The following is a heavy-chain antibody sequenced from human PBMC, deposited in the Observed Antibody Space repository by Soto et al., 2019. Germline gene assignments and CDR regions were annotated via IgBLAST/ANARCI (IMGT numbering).Heavy chain of an antibody. CDR1: GGSFSGYY. V-gene: IGHV4-34*01. CDR3: ARDRKGYCSSASCYRPFSY. Sequence: QVQLQQWGAGLLKPSETLSLTCAVYGGSFSGYYWSWIRQPPGKGLEWIGEINHSGSTNYNPSLKSRVTISVDTSRNQFSLKLSSVTAADTAVYYCARDRKGYCSSASCYRPFSYGGQGTLVTVSS. J-gene: IGHJ4*02. CDR2: INHSGST. D-gene: IGHD2-2*01.